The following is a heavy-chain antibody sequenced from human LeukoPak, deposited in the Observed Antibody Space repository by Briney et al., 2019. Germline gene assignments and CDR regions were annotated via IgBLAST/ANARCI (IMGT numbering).Heavy chain of an antibody. CDR2: ISSSGSTI. Sequence: PGGPLRLSCAASGFTFSSYEMNWVRQAPGKGLEWVSYISSSGSTIYYADSVKGRFTISRDNARNSLYLQMNSLRAEDTAVYYCARDALGYCSSTSCPLYYYMDVWGKGTTVTVSS. J-gene: IGHJ6*03. CDR3: ARDALGYCSSTSCPLYYYMDV. V-gene: IGHV3-48*03. D-gene: IGHD2-2*01. CDR1: GFTFSSYE.